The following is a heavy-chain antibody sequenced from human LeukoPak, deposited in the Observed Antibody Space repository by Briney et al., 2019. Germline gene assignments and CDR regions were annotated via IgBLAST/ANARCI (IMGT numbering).Heavy chain of an antibody. D-gene: IGHD3-10*01. CDR1: GYTFTGYY. Sequence: ASVKVSCKASGYTFTGYYMHWVRQAPGQRLEWMGWIHVGKGNTQYSQKFQGRVNITRDTSASTVYMELSSLRSEDTAVYYCARDGVSWFAVIPALAVNWFDPWGQGTLVTVSS. CDR3: ARDGVSWFAVIPALAVNWFDP. CDR2: IHVGKGNT. J-gene: IGHJ5*02. V-gene: IGHV1-3*01.